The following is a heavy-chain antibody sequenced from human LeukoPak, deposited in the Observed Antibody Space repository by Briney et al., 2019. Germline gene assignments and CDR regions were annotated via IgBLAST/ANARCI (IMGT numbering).Heavy chain of an antibody. V-gene: IGHV4-59*08. D-gene: IGHD2-8*01. J-gene: IGHJ5*02. CDR3: ARLKDGVFGP. CDR1: GGSISSYY. CDR2: IYYCGST. Sequence: NPSETLSLTCTVSGGSISSYYWSWIRQPPGKGLEWIGFIYYCGSTNYTPSHKRRVTISVDTSKTQFSLILSSVTAADTAIYYCARLKDGVFGPWGQGTLVSVSS.